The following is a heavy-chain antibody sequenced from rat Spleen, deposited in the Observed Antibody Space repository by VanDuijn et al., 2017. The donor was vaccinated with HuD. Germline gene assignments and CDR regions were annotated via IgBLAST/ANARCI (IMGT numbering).Heavy chain of an antibody. D-gene: IGHD1-1*01. V-gene: IGHV5-25*01. CDR1: GFTFSDYD. CDR2: ITYDGTNV. CDR3: VRGLQWFDY. Sequence: EVQLVESGGGLVQPGKSMKLSCAASGFTFSDYDMTWVRQAPTRGLEWVASITYDGTNVYYRDSVKGRFTISRDSAKSTLYLQMDSLRSEDTATYYCVRGLQWFDYWGQGVMVTVSS. J-gene: IGHJ2*01.